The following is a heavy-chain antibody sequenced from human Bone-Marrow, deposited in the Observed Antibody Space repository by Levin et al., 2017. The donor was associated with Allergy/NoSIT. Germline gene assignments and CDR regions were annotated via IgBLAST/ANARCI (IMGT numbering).Heavy chain of an antibody. Sequence: GGSLRLSCKASGYTFTNYGISWVRQAPGQGLEWLGWFAAYNLKTTYSQTFQGRVTMTRDTSTNTAYMDISSLRSEDTAVYYCARGPPHYYGPGSYYNDHYYYYLDVWGKGTTVTVSS. V-gene: IGHV1-18*01. CDR3: ARGPPHYYGPGSYYNDHYYYYLDV. CDR1: GYTFTNYG. CDR2: FAAYNLKT. J-gene: IGHJ6*03. D-gene: IGHD3-10*01.